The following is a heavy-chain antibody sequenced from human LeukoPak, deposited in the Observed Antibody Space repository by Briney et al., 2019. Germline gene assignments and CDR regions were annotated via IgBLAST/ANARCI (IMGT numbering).Heavy chain of an antibody. CDR2: IYYSGST. V-gene: IGHV4-59*12. CDR3: ARVRRATYYYDSSGYYDAGY. J-gene: IGHJ4*02. D-gene: IGHD3-22*01. CDR1: GGSISSYY. Sequence: SETLSLTCTVSGGSISSYYWSWIRQPPGKGLEWIGYIYYSGSTYYNPSLKSRVTISVDTSKNQFSLKLSSVTAADTAVYFCARVRRATYYYDSSGYYDAGYWGQGTLVTVSS.